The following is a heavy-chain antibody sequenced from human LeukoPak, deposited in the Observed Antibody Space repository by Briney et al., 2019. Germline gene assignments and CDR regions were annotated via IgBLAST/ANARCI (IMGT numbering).Heavy chain of an antibody. CDR1: GFTFSTYV. CDR3: ARGPAATSGNYYVGDY. V-gene: IGHV3-74*01. Sequence: PGRSLRLSCAASGFTFSTYVHWVRQAPGNGLVWVARINSDGRSTSYADSVKGRFTISRDNAKNILYLQMNTLGAEDTAVYYCARGPAATSGNYYVGDYWGQGTLVTVSS. CDR2: INSDGRST. J-gene: IGHJ4*02. D-gene: IGHD1-26*01.